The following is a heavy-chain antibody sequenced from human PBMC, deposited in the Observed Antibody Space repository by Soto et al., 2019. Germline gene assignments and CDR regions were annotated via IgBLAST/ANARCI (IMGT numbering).Heavy chain of an antibody. CDR1: GGTFNNYA. CDR3: AREVEVHTPVFGF. CDR2: ISPMFGKA. Sequence: QVQLVQSGAEVKRPGSSVKVSCKASGGTFNNYAINWVRQAPGQGLEWMGDISPMFGKANYAQKFQGRVNITADDSTATASLELSSLRSEDTALYYCAREVEVHTPVFGFWGQGSLVTVSS. D-gene: IGHD2-2*01. J-gene: IGHJ4*02. V-gene: IGHV1-69*01.